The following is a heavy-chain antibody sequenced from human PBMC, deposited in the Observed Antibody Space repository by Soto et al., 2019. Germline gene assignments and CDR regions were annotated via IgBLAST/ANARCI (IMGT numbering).Heavy chain of an antibody. J-gene: IGHJ6*02. CDR3: VREDDGGDRDDYGLDV. V-gene: IGHV4-30-4*01. CDR2: IHYSGSV. Sequence: QVQLQESGPGLVRPSQTLSLTCTVSGGSISSDHYHWTWIRQTPGKGLEWIGYIHYSGSVYYNPHLQSRVTMSVDTSKNLFSLKLSSVTAADTAVYFWVREDDGGDRDDYGLDVWGQGTTVTVSS. CDR1: GGSISSDHYH. D-gene: IGHD4-17*01.